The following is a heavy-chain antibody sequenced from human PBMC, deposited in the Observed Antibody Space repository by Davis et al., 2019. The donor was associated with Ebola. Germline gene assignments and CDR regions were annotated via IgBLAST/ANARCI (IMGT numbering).Heavy chain of an antibody. J-gene: IGHJ4*02. D-gene: IGHD5-18*01. V-gene: IGHV3-30-3*01. CDR1: GFTFSRYA. CDR2: ISYDGSNK. CDR3: ARDEDTRYDY. Sequence: GESLKISCAASGFTFSRYAMHWVRQAPGTGLEWVAVISYDGSNKYYAASVKGRFTISRDNSKNTLYLQMNSLRAEDTVVYYCARDEDTRYDYWGQGTLVTVSS.